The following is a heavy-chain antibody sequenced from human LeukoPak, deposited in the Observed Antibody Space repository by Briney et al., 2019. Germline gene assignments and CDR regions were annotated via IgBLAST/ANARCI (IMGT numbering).Heavy chain of an antibody. V-gene: IGHV3-15*01. CDR1: GFTFRNYA. D-gene: IGHD3-10*01. J-gene: IGHJ6*02. CDR3: TKPDLLWFGEDV. CDR2: IKSKNEGGTI. Sequence: GGSLRLSCAASGFTFRNYAISWVRQAPGKGLEWVGRIKSKNEGGTIDYAAPVKGRFTISRDDLKNTLSLEMNSLKTEDTAVYYCTKPDLLWFGEDVWGQGTTVTVSS.